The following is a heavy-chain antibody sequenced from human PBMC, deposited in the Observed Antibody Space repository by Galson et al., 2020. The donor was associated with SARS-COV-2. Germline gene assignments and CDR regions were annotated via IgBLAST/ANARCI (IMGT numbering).Heavy chain of an antibody. V-gene: IGHV4-30-4*07. CDR3: ARSLYKYYYDSSGSKDAFDI. J-gene: IGHJ3*02. D-gene: IGHD3-22*01. Sequence: SLKSRVTTAVDTSKNQFSLKLSSVTAADTAVYYCARSLYKYYYDSSGSKDAFDIWGQGTMVTVSS.